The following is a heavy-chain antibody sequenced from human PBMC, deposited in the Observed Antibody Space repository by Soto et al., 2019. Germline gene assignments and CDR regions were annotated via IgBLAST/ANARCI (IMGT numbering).Heavy chain of an antibody. V-gene: IGHV3-30-3*01. J-gene: IGHJ4*02. CDR1: GFTFRSYA. CDR2: ISYDGSNK. CDR3: ARDHWIRPLYFDY. Sequence: QVQLVESGGGVVQPGRYLRLSCAASGFTFRSYAMHWGRQAPGKGLEWVAVISYDGSNKYYADSVKGRFTLSRDNSKNTVYQQMNSLRAEDTAVYYCARDHWIRPLYFDYWGQGTLVTVS. D-gene: IGHD5-18*01.